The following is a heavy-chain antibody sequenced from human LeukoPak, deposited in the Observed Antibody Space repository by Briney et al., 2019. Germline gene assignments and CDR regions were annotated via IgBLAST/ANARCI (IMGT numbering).Heavy chain of an antibody. CDR3: ATIKRGSIFGYFDF. CDR1: GGSISSHY. Sequence: SETLSLTCTVSGGSISSHYWSWISQPPGKGLEWIAYLFDSVNTKDNPSLQSRLTLPADTPKNQCSLRLSSVTAADTAVYYCATIKRGSIFGYFDFWGQGIKVTVSS. CDR2: LFDSVNT. J-gene: IGHJ4*02. D-gene: IGHD5-18*01. V-gene: IGHV4-59*11.